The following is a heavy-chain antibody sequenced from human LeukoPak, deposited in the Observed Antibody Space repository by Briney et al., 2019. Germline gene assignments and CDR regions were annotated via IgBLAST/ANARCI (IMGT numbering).Heavy chain of an antibody. J-gene: IGHJ5*02. D-gene: IGHD2-8*01. CDR2: INHSGST. CDR1: GGSFSGYY. CDR3: ASTLGYCTNGVCFRGGNWFDP. V-gene: IGHV4-34*01. Sequence: PSETLSLTCAVYGGSFSGYYWSWIRQPPGKGLEWIGEINHSGSTNYNPSLKSRVTIPVDTSKNQFSLTLSSVTAADTAVYYCASTLGYCTNGVCFRGGNWFDPWGQGTLVTVSS.